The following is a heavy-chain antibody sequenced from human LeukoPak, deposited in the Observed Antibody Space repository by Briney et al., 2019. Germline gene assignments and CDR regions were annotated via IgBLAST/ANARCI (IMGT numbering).Heavy chain of an antibody. D-gene: IGHD6-13*01. J-gene: IGHJ4*02. Sequence: PGGSLRLSCAASGLSFSDYGMHWVRQAPGKELEWVAVIWSDGSNKYYADSVKGRFTISRDNSRKTLYLQMNSLRAEDTAVYYCASAAGAYDNWGQGTLVTVSS. V-gene: IGHV3-33*01. CDR3: ASAAGAYDN. CDR2: IWSDGSNK. CDR1: GLSFSDYG.